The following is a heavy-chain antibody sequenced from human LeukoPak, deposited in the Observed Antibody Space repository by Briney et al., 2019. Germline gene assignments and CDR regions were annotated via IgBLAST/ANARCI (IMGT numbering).Heavy chain of an antibody. D-gene: IGHD4-23*01. J-gene: IGHJ6*03. CDR1: GGSISSGSYY. CDR3: ARARYYGGNSRYYYYYMGV. V-gene: IGHV4-61*02. CDR2: IYTSGST. Sequence: SETLSLTCTVSGGSISSGSYYWSWIRQPAGKGLEWIGRIYTSGSTNYDPSLKSRVTISVDTSKNQFSLKLSSVTAADTAVYYCARARYYGGNSRYYYYYMGVWGKGTTVTVSS.